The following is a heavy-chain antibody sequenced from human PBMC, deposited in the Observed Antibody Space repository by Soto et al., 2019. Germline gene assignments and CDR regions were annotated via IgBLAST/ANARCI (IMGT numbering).Heavy chain of an antibody. Sequence: GGSLRLSCAASGFTFSSYGMHWVRQAPGKGLEWVAVISYDGSNKYYADSVKGRFTISRDNSKNTLYLQMNSLRAEDTAVYYCAVTSFDYRGQRTLVTASS. CDR3: AVTSFDY. J-gene: IGHJ4*02. CDR1: GFTFSSYG. D-gene: IGHD2-21*02. CDR2: ISYDGSNK. V-gene: IGHV3-30*03.